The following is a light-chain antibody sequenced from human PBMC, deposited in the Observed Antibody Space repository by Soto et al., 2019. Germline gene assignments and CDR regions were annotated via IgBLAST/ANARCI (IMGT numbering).Light chain of an antibody. CDR1: QSVSNNY. CDR3: QQYGSSPIT. V-gene: IGKV3-20*01. CDR2: GAS. J-gene: IGKJ5*01. Sequence: EIVLTQSPGTLSLSPGGRATLSCRASQSVSNNYLAWYQQKPGQAPRLLIYGASNRATGIPDRFSGSGSGTDFTLTISRLEPEDFAVYYCQQYGSSPITFGQGTRLEIK.